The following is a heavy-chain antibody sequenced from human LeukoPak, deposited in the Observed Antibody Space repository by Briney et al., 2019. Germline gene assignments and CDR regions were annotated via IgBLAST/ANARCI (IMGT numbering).Heavy chain of an antibody. CDR3: ARGVEPLAANTLTY. J-gene: IGHJ4*02. CDR1: GFTVITND. V-gene: IGHV3-53*01. D-gene: IGHD1-14*01. Sequence: GGSLRLSCAASGFTVITNDITWVRQAPGKGLEWVSVLYSDGNTKYADSVQGRFTISRDNSKNTLYLEMNSLSPDDTAVYYCARGVEPLAANTLTYWGQGTLVTVSS. CDR2: LYSDGNT.